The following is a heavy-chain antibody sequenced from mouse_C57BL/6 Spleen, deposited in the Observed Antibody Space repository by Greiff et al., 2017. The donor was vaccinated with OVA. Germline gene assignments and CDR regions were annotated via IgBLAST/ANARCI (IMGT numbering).Heavy chain of an antibody. Sequence: QVQLQQPGAELVMPGASVKLSCKASGYTFTSYWMHWVKQRPGQGLEWIGEIDPSDSYTNYNQKFKGKSTLTVDKSSSTAYMQLSSLTSENSEVEYCARHGSSYYFDYWGQGTTLTVSS. J-gene: IGHJ2*01. CDR3: ARHGSSYYFDY. V-gene: IGHV1-69*01. D-gene: IGHD1-1*01. CDR1: GYTFTSYW. CDR2: IDPSDSYT.